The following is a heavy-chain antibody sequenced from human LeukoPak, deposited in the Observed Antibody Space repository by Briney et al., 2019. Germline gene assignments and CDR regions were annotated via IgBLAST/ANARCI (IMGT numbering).Heavy chain of an antibody. J-gene: IGHJ1*01. V-gene: IGHV3-21*04. CDR1: GFSFSSYS. Sequence: GGSLRLSCAASGFSFSSYSMNWVRQAPGKGLEWVSSITSDSDSIYYANSVRGRFTISRDNAKNTLYLQMNGLRPEDTAFYYCARDDYNTLGYNFHHWGQGTLVTVSS. D-gene: IGHD3-16*01. CDR3: ARDDYNTLGYNFHH. CDR2: ITSDSDSI.